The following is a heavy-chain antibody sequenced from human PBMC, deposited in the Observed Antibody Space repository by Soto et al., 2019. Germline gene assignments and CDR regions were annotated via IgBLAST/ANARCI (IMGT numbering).Heavy chain of an antibody. J-gene: IGHJ4*02. Sequence: PGGSLRLSCAASGFTFSSYEMNWVRQAPGKGLEWVSYISSSGSTIYYADSVKGRFTISRDNAKNSLYLQMNSLRAEDTAVYYCAREPRSGGTPFDYWGQGTLVTVSS. CDR1: GFTFSSYE. V-gene: IGHV3-48*03. D-gene: IGHD2-15*01. CDR3: AREPRSGGTPFDY. CDR2: ISSSGSTI.